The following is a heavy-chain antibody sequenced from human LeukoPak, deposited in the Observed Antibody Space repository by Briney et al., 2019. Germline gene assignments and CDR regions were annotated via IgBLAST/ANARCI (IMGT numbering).Heavy chain of an antibody. Sequence: ASVKVSCKTSGYTFSAFYMHRVRQAPGQGPEWMGWINPDSGGSEYGQKFQGRATFTSDTSSTTIYMEVRSLKSDDTAVYYCATTTATGLLDYWGQGTLVTVSS. D-gene: IGHD4-17*01. CDR3: ATTTATGLLDY. J-gene: IGHJ4*02. CDR1: GYTFSAFY. CDR2: INPDSGGS. V-gene: IGHV1-2*02.